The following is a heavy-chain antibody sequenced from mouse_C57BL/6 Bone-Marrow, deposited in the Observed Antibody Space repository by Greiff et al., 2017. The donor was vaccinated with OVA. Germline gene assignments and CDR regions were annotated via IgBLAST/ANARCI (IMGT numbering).Heavy chain of an antibody. CDR3: ASFNWDRFAY. D-gene: IGHD4-1*01. J-gene: IGHJ3*01. CDR1: GFSLTSYG. Sequence: QVQLQQSGPGLVQPSQSLSITCTVSGFSLTSYGVHWVRQSPGKGLEWLGVIWSGGSTDYNAAFISRLGISKDNSKSQVIFKMNSLQADDTAIYYCASFNWDRFAYWGQGTLVTVSA. CDR2: IWSGGST. V-gene: IGHV2-2*01.